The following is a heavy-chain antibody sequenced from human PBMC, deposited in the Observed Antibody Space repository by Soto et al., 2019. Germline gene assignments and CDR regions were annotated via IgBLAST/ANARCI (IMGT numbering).Heavy chain of an antibody. J-gene: IGHJ4*02. CDR2: IFSSGST. Sequence: SETLSLTCTVSGGSINTFYWSWVRQPAGKGLEWIGRIFSSGSTIFNPSLESRVAMSVDTSKNHFSLNLSSVTAADMAVYYCAREGSYSAYNFAHGIQLWSFDFWGQGALVTVSS. D-gene: IGHD5-12*01. CDR3: AREGSYSAYNFAHGIQLWSFDF. V-gene: IGHV4-4*07. CDR1: GGSINTFY.